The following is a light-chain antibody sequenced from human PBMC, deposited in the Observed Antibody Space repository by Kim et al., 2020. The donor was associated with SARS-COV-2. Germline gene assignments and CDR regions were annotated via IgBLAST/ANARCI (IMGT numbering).Light chain of an antibody. CDR2: YDS. V-gene: IGLV3-21*04. J-gene: IGLJ3*02. Sequence: SYELTQPPSVSVAPGKTARITCWGNNIGSKSVHWYQQKPGQAPVLVIYYDSDRPSGIPERFSGSNSGNTATLTISRVEAGDEADYYCQVWVSSSYQRVFG. CDR1: NIGSKS. CDR3: QVWVSSSYQRV.